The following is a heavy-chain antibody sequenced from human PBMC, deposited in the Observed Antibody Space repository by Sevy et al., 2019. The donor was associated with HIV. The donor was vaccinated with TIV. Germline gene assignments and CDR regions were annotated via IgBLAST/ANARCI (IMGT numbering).Heavy chain of an antibody. V-gene: IGHV3-48*02. CDR1: GFTFSSYS. CDR2: ISSSSSTI. J-gene: IGHJ6*02. CDR3: ASGLVVVAGYGMDV. D-gene: IGHD2-15*01. Sequence: GGSLRLSCAASGFTFSSYSMNWVRQAPGKGLEWVSYISSSSSTIYYADSVKGRFTISRDNAKNSLYLQMNSLRDEDTDVYYWASGLVVVAGYGMDVWGQGTTVTVSS.